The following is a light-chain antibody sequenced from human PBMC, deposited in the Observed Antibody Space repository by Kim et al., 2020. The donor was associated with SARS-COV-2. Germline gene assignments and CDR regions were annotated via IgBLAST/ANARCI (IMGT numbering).Light chain of an antibody. Sequence: GKTVTSAGTRSSGGIARNYGQWYKNRRGSAQTTVIYEDNQRPSGVPDRFSGSIDSSSNSASLTISGLKTEDEADYYCQSYDSSNWVFGGGTQLTVL. CDR1: SGGIARNY. V-gene: IGLV6-57*03. CDR3: QSYDSSNWV. CDR2: EDN. J-gene: IGLJ3*02.